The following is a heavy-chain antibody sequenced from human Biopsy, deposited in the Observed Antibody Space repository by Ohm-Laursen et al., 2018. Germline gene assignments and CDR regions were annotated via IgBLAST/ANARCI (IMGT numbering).Heavy chain of an antibody. J-gene: IGHJ4*02. Sequence: DTLSLTCTVSGGSITDDYWSWIRQSPGKGLEWIGFISKGGDTTYNPSLRGRVAISVDTSKNQFSLKLSSVTAADTAVYYCASRLYGPNPIDYWGQGTLVTVPS. CDR2: ISKGGDT. CDR1: GGSITDDY. V-gene: IGHV4-59*07. D-gene: IGHD2-8*01. CDR3: ASRLYGPNPIDY.